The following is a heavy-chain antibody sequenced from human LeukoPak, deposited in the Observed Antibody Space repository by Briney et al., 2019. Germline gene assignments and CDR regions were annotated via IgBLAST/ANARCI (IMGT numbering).Heavy chain of an antibody. Sequence: SQTLSLTCTVSGGSISSGDYYWSWIRQPPGKGLERIGYIYYSGSTYYNPSLKSRVTISVDTSKNQFSLKLSSVTAADTAVYYCASTNNYYGWGSRHRIYDYWGQGTLVTVSS. CDR3: ASTNNYYGWGSRHRIYDY. CDR1: GGSISSGDYY. D-gene: IGHD3-10*01. V-gene: IGHV4-30-4*01. CDR2: IYYSGST. J-gene: IGHJ4*02.